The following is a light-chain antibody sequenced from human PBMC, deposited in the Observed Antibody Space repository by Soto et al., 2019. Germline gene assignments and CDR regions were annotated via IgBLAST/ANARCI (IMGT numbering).Light chain of an antibody. J-gene: IGKJ2*01. V-gene: IGKV3-20*01. CDR1: QSVSSSS. CDR3: LQYDNSPLYT. Sequence: EIVLTQSPGTLSLSPGERATLSCRASQSVSSSSLAWYQQKPGQAPRLLIYGASSRATGIPDRFSGSGSGTDFSLTISRLQPEDCAVYYCLQYDNSPLYTFGQGTELEIK. CDR2: GAS.